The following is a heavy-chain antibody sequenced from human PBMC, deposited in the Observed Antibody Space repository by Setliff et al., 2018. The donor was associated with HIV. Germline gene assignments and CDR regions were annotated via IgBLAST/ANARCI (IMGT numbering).Heavy chain of an antibody. J-gene: IGHJ3*01. CDR1: GYSFTSHW. V-gene: IGHV5-51*01. Sequence: GESLKISCRYYGYSFTSHWIGWVRQMPGKGLQWMGILYPGDSDTKYSPSFQGQVTISADKSISTAYLRWSSLKASDTAIYYCARHFSVAGDAFDVWGQGTMVTVSS. CDR3: ARHFSVAGDAFDV. D-gene: IGHD6-19*01. CDR2: LYPGDSDT.